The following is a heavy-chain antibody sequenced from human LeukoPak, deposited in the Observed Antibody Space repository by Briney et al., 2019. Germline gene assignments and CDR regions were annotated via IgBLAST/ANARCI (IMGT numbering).Heavy chain of an antibody. CDR1: GFTFSSYA. Sequence: GGSLRLSCAASGFTFSSYAMSWVRQAPGKGLECVSAISGSGGSTYYADSVKGRFTISRDNSKNTLYLQMNSLRAEDTAVYYCAKDRITMIVVVKFRYFDYWGQGTLVTVSS. CDR3: AKDRITMIVVVKFRYFDY. D-gene: IGHD3-22*01. V-gene: IGHV3-23*01. J-gene: IGHJ4*02. CDR2: ISGSGGST.